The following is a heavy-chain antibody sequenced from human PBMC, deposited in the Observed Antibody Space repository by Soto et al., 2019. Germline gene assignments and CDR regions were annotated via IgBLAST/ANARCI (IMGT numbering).Heavy chain of an antibody. CDR1: GYSISSVKW. CDR3: ARGERQQQRDY. CDR2: VHHSGNS. J-gene: IGHJ4*02. Sequence: SATLSLSCAVSGYSISSVKWWSWVRHLPGEGLEWIGEVHHSGNSNYNPSLKSRVIISVDKPKNQFSLNLSSVTDADTAVYYCARGERQQQRDYWGQGTLVTVS. V-gene: IGHV4-4*02. D-gene: IGHD6-25*01.